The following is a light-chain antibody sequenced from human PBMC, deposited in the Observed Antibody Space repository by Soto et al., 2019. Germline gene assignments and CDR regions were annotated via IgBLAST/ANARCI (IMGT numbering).Light chain of an antibody. CDR3: QAWVSSTGVV. V-gene: IGLV3-1*01. CDR2: QDN. J-gene: IGLJ2*01. Sequence: SYELTQPPSVSVSPGQTASITCSGDRLGDKYTYWYQQKPGQSPVLVIYQDNKRPSGIPERFSGSNSGNTATLTISGTQAMDEADYYCQAWVSSTGVVFGGGTQLTVL. CDR1: RLGDKY.